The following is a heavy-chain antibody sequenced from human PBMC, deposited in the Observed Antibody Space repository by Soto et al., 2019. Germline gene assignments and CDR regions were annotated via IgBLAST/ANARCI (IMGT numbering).Heavy chain of an antibody. CDR2: ISYDGSNK. J-gene: IGHJ4*02. CDR3: ARDFSSGWFKEYYFDY. CDR1: GFTFSSYA. D-gene: IGHD6-19*01. V-gene: IGHV3-30-3*01. Sequence: GGSLRLSCAASGFTFSSYAMHWVRQAPGKGLEWVAVISYDGSNKYYADSVKGRFTISRDNSKNTLYLQMNSLRAEDTAVYYCARDFSSGWFKEYYFDYWGQGTLVTVSS.